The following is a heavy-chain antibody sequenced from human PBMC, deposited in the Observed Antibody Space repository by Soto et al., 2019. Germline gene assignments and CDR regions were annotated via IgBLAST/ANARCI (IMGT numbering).Heavy chain of an antibody. J-gene: IGHJ5*02. Sequence: QVQLVQSGAEVKKPGASVKVSCKASGYTFTSYGISWVRQAPGQGLEWMGWISAYNGNTNSAQKLQGSXTXTXXTSTSIAYMELRSLRSDDTAVYYCARAHHPGVANPWGQGTLVTVSS. CDR2: ISAYNGNT. CDR3: ARAHHPGVANP. D-gene: IGHD5-12*01. CDR1: GYTFTSYG. V-gene: IGHV1-18*01.